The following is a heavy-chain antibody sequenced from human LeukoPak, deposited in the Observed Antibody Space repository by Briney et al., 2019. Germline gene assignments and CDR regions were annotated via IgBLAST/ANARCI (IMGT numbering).Heavy chain of an antibody. Sequence: SETLSLTCAVYGGSFNGYYWSWIRQPPGKGLEWIGEINHSGSTNYNPSLKSRVTISVDTSKNQFSLKLSSVTAADTAVYYCARGFAYLYSSSWYFDYWGQGTLVTVSS. J-gene: IGHJ4*02. CDR2: INHSGST. D-gene: IGHD6-13*01. V-gene: IGHV4-34*01. CDR3: ARGFAYLYSSSWYFDY. CDR1: GGSFNGYY.